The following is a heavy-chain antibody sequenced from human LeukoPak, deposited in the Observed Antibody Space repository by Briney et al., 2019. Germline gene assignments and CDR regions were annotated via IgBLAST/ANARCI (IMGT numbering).Heavy chain of an antibody. CDR1: GGSISSYY. D-gene: IGHD1-26*01. CDR3: AREVVGATDDAFDM. J-gene: IGHJ3*02. CDR2: IYYSGST. V-gene: IGHV4-59*01. Sequence: SSETLSLTCTVSGGSISSYYWSWIRQPPGKGLEWIGYIYYSGSTNYNPSLKSRVTISVDTSKNQFSLKLSSVTAADTAVYYCAREVVGATDDAFDMWGQGTMVTVSS.